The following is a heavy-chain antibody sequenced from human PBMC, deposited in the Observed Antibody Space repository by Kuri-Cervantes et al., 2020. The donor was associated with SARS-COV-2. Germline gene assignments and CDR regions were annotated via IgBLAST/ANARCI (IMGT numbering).Heavy chain of an antibody. CDR2: ISSSSSYI. D-gene: IGHD3-10*01. CDR1: GFTFTSYS. J-gene: IGHJ5*02. V-gene: IGHV3-21*01. CDR3: ARVRVDTYTYYYGSGRHNWFDP. Sequence: GESLKISCAASGFTFTSYSMNWVRQAPGKGLEWVSSISSSSSYIYYADSVKGRFTISRDNAKNSLYLQMNSLRAEDTAVYYCARVRVDTYTYYYGSGRHNWFDPWGQGTRVTCYS.